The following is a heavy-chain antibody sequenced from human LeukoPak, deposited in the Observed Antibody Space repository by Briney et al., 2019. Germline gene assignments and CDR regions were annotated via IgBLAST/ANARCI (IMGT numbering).Heavy chain of an antibody. CDR3: ARGPTYYDFWSGYYSALVWFDP. CDR2: MNPNSGNT. V-gene: IGHV1-8*01. CDR1: GYTFTSYD. J-gene: IGHJ5*02. Sequence: ASVKVSCKASGYTFTSYDIHWVRPATGQGLEWMGWMNPNSGNTGYAQKFQGRVTMTRNTSISTAYMELSSLRSEDTAVYYCARGPTYYDFWSGYYSALVWFDPWGQGTLVTVSS. D-gene: IGHD3-3*01.